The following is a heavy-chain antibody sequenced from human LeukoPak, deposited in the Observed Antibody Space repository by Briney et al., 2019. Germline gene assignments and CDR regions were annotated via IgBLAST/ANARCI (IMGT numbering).Heavy chain of an antibody. D-gene: IGHD6-19*01. CDR1: GFSFSGYA. Sequence: GRSLRLSCAASGFSFSGYAMYWVRQAPGKGLEGVAVVSSDGSKTHYADSVKGRFTISRDNSKAPLYLPIDSLKAEDTAVYYCARRDSSRLFDPWGKGTLVGVSS. CDR3: ARRDSSRLFDP. CDR2: VSSDGSKT. V-gene: IGHV3-30*01. J-gene: IGHJ5*02.